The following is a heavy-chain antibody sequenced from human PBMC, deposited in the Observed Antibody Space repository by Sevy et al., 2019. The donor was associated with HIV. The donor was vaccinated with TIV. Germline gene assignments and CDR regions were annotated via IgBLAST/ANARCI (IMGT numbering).Heavy chain of an antibody. CDR1: YGPISAYY. CDR3: ARAPPVRSGDDSLNWFDP. CDR2: IHYSGST. D-gene: IGHD5-12*01. V-gene: IGHV4-59*01. J-gene: IGHJ5*02. Sequence: SETLSLTCSVSYGPISAYYWNWIRQSPGKGLEWTGYIHYSGSTNYNPSFKSRVTMSLDTSKNQFSLQLNSVTAADTALYYCARAPPVRSGDDSLNWFDPWGRGTLVTVSS.